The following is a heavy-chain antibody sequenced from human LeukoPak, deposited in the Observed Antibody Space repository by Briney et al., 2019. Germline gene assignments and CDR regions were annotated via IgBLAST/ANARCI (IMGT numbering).Heavy chain of an antibody. CDR1: GGTFRRFA. CDR3: ARDNDSSGYYSDY. J-gene: IGHJ4*02. D-gene: IGHD3-22*01. CDR2: ISAYNGNT. V-gene: IGHV1-18*01. Sequence: ASVKVSCKASGGTFRRFAMSWVRQAPGQGLEWMGWISAYNGNTNYAQKLQGRVTMTTDTSTSTAYMELRSLRSDDTAVYYCARDNDSSGYYSDYWGQGTLVTVSS.